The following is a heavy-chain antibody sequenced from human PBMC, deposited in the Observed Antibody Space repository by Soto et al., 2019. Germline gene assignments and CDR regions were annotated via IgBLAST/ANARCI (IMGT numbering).Heavy chain of an antibody. D-gene: IGHD2-21*01. J-gene: IGHJ5*01. V-gene: IGHV3-53*04. Sequence: EVQLVESGGGLVQPGGSLRLSCAASGIIVKSNYMNWVRQAPGKGLEWVSIIYSGGSTYYADSVKGRFTISRHDSKDTLYLPMSSLRSEDPATYYCARGVFGQPDSWGQGTLVIVSS. CDR1: GIIVKSNY. CDR3: ARGVFGQPDS. CDR2: IYSGGST.